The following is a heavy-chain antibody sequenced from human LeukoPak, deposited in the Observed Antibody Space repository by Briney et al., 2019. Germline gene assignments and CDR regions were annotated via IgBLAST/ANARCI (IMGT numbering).Heavy chain of an antibody. Sequence: AETLSLTCAVYDGSFSGYYWSWIRQPPGKGLEWIGEINHSGSTNYNPSLKSRVTISVDTSKNQFSLKLSSVTAADTAVYYCARDWVVTMVRGNPQSGDYWGQGTLVTVSS. V-gene: IGHV4-34*01. CDR2: INHSGST. D-gene: IGHD3-10*01. CDR3: ARDWVVTMVRGNPQSGDY. CDR1: DGSFSGYY. J-gene: IGHJ4*02.